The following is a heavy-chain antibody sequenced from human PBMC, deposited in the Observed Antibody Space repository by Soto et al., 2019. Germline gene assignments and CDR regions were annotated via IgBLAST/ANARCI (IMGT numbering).Heavy chain of an antibody. CDR3: ARDRYDHYYYYGMDV. CDR1: GGSISSYY. J-gene: IGHJ6*02. D-gene: IGHD1-1*01. CDR2: IYSSGST. Sequence: SETLSLTCTVSGGSISSYYWSCIRQPLWKGLEWIGYIYSSGSTYYNPSLTSRVTISVDTVKNLCSLKLSSVPAADTAVYYCARDRYDHYYYYGMDVWGQGTTVTVSS. V-gene: IGHV4-59*01.